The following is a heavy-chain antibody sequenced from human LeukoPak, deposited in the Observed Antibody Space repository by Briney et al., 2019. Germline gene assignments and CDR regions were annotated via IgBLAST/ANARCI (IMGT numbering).Heavy chain of an antibody. J-gene: IGHJ4*01. Sequence: PSETLSLTCAVSGASISTHLWWGWVRQPPGKGLEWVGEIFHAGSTNYNPSLKSRVTISLDKSRNHFSLDLRSVTAADTAIYYCIRNNYYALGTHNFDYWGHGILVTVS. V-gene: IGHV4-4*02. D-gene: IGHD3-10*01. CDR2: IFHAGST. CDR3: IRNNYYALGTHNFDY. CDR1: GASISTHLW.